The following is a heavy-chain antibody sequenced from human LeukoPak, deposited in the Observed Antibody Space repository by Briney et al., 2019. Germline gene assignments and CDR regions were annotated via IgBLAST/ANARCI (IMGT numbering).Heavy chain of an antibody. V-gene: IGHV3-7*01. CDR1: GFTFSIYW. CDR3: ARDEFGGASFEP. J-gene: IGHJ5*02. Sequence: GGSLRLSCAASGFTFSIYWMSWVRQAPGKGLEWVANIKQDGREKYYVDSVKGRFTISRDNAKNSLYLQMNSLRAEDTAVYYCARDEFGGASFEPWGQGTLVTVSS. D-gene: IGHD3-16*01. CDR2: IKQDGREK.